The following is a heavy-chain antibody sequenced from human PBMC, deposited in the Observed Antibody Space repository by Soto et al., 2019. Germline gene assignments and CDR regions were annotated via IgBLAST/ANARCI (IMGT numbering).Heavy chain of an antibody. CDR2: IYYSGTT. CDR3: ARCSLVVVPAPGFDP. Sequence: PSEPLSLTCPVSGCSISSGGYYWSWIRQHPGKGLEWIGYIYYSGTTYYNPSLKSRVTISVDTSKNQFSLKLSSVSAADTALYYCARCSLVVVPAPGFDPWGRGTLVTVSS. CDR1: GCSISSGGYY. D-gene: IGHD2-2*01. V-gene: IGHV4-31*03. J-gene: IGHJ5*02.